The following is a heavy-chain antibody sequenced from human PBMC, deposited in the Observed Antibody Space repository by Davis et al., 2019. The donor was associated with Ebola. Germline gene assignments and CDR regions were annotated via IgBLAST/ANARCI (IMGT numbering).Heavy chain of an antibody. V-gene: IGHV3-48*02. D-gene: IGHD3-3*01. Sequence: GESLKISCAAPGITFSRYSMNWVRQAPGKGLEWVAFISSGSFTIHYADSVKGRFTISRDNAKNSLFLQMNSLRDEDTAVYYCARWSILGQWGQRTLVTVSS. J-gene: IGHJ4*02. CDR2: ISSGSFTI. CDR3: ARWSILGQ. CDR1: GITFSRYS.